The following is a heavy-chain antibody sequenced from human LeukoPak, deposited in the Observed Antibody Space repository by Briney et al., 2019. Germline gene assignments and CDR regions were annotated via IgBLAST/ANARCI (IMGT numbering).Heavy chain of an antibody. CDR1: GFAFSRHG. CDR2: ISNDGSRK. V-gene: IGHV3-30*03. Sequence: GGSLRLSCAPSGFAFSRHGMHWVRQAPGKGLEWVAIISNDGSRKYYAHSVEGRFTISRDNSKNTLYLQMDSLRAEDTAVYYCARDRAWNYFDYWGQGTLVTVSS. J-gene: IGHJ4*02. D-gene: IGHD3-3*01. CDR3: ARDRAWNYFDY.